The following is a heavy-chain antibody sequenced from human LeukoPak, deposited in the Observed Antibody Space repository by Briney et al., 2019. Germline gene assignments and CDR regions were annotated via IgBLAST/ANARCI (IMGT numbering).Heavy chain of an antibody. Sequence: SETLSLTCTVSGGSISSSSYYWGWIRQPPGKGLEWIGSIYYSGSTYYNPSLKSRVTISVDTSKNQFSLKLSSVTAADTAVYYCAKAVAIGGSSHWGQGTLVTVSS. D-gene: IGHD1-26*01. J-gene: IGHJ4*02. CDR2: IYYSGST. CDR1: GGSISSSSYY. V-gene: IGHV4-39*07. CDR3: AKAVAIGGSSH.